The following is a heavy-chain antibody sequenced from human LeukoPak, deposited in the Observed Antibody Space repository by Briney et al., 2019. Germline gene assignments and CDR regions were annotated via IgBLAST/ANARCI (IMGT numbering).Heavy chain of an antibody. D-gene: IGHD2-2*01. J-gene: IGHJ5*02. CDR3: ARGSTSLGGFDP. V-gene: IGHV4-59*01. Sequence: PSETLSLTCTVSGGSISSYYWSWIRQPPGKGLEWIGYIYYSGSTNYNPSLKSRVTISVDTSKNQFSQRLSSVTAADTAVYYCARGSTSLGGFDPWGQGTLVTVSS. CDR1: GGSISSYY. CDR2: IYYSGST.